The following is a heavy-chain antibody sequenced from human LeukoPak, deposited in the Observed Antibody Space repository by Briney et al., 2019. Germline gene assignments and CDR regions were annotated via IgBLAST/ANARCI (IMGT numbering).Heavy chain of an antibody. CDR2: IYTTGGT. D-gene: IGHD2-2*01. CDR3: ARIPAARIFNNWFDP. J-gene: IGHJ5*02. Sequence: PSETLSLSCSVSGGSISTYYWSWIRQPAGKGLEWIGRIYTTGGTNYNPSLKSRVTMSVDTSKNQFSLKLTSVTAADTAVYYCARIPAARIFNNWFDPWGQGTLVTVSS. V-gene: IGHV4-4*07. CDR1: GGSISTYY.